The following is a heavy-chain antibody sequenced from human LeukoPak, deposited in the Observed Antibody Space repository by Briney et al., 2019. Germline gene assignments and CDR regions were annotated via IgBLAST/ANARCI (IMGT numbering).Heavy chain of an antibody. Sequence: GGSLRLSCAASGFTFSSYGMHWVRQAPGKGLEWVAVISYDGSNKYYADSVKGRFTISRDNSKNTLYLQMNSLRAEDTAVYYCARVLIAAAGPYYFDYWGQGTLVTVSS. CDR1: GFTFSSYG. J-gene: IGHJ4*02. D-gene: IGHD6-13*01. CDR3: ARVLIAAAGPYYFDY. V-gene: IGHV3-30*19. CDR2: ISYDGSNK.